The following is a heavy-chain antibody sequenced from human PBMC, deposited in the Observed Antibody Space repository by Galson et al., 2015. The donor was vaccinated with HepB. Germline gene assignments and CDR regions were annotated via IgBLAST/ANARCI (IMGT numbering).Heavy chain of an antibody. Sequence: SLRLSCAASGFTFSSYGMHWVRQAPGKGLEWVAVISYDGSNKYYADSVKGRFTISRDNSKNTLYLQMNSLRAEDTAVYYCAKRNYQLLWYYYYYYMDVWGKGTTVTVSS. CDR1: GFTFSSYG. D-gene: IGHD2-2*01. CDR2: ISYDGSNK. CDR3: AKRNYQLLWYYYYYYMDV. V-gene: IGHV3-30*18. J-gene: IGHJ6*03.